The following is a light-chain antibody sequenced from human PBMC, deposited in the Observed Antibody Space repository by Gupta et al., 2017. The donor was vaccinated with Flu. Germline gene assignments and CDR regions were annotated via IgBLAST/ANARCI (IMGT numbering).Light chain of an antibody. V-gene: IGLV2-14*03. Sequence: SALTQPASVSGSPRQSITISCTGASSDVGRYNFVSWYQQHPGKAPKVIIYEVNYRPSGVSNRFSGSKSGNTASLTISGLQAEDEGDYYCSSYTSNNTVLFGGGTKLTVL. CDR1: SSDVGRYNF. CDR2: EVN. CDR3: SSYTSNNTVL. J-gene: IGLJ2*01.